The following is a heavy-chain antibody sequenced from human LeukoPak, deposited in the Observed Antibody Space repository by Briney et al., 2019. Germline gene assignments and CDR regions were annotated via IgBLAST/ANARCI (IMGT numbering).Heavy chain of an antibody. D-gene: IGHD6-19*01. V-gene: IGHV3-33*01. CDR2: IWYDGSYK. Sequence: GGSLRLSCAASGFTFSSYGMHWVRQAPGKGLEWVAVIWYDGSYKYYADSVKGRFTISRDNSKNTLYLQMNSLRAEDTAVYYCARDTQWRYYYYYTDVWGKGTTVTVSS. CDR1: GFTFSSYG. CDR3: ARDTQWRYYYYYTDV. J-gene: IGHJ6*03.